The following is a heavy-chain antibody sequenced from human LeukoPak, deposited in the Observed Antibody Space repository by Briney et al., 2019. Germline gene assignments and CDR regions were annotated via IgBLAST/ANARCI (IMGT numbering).Heavy chain of an antibody. J-gene: IGHJ4*02. CDR2: IYYSGST. CDR1: GGSISSSTYY. V-gene: IGHV4-39*07. D-gene: IGHD4-11*01. CDR3: ARGPTVKYFDY. Sequence: SETLSLTCTVSGGSISSSTYYWGWIRQPPGKGLEWIGTIYYSGSTYYNPSLRSRVTISVDTSKNQFSLKLSSVTAADTAVYYCARGPTVKYFDYWGQGTLVTVSS.